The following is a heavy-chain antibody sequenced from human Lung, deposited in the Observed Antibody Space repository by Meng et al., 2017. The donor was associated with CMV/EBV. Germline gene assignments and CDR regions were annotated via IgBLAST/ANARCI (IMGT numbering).Heavy chain of an antibody. Sequence: SCAASGFTFSSYEMNWVRQAPGKGLEWVSYISSSGSTIYYADSVKGRFTISRDNAKNSLYLQMNSLRAEETAVYYCARERGRDGYNSGWGKDYWXQGTLVTVSS. D-gene: IGHD5-24*01. CDR3: ARERGRDGYNSGWGKDY. V-gene: IGHV3-48*03. CDR2: ISSSGSTI. J-gene: IGHJ4*02. CDR1: GFTFSSYE.